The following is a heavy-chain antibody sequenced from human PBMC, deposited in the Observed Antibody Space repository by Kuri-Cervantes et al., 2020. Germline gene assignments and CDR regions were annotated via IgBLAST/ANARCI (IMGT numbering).Heavy chain of an antibody. V-gene: IGHV3-48*04. D-gene: IGHD6-6*01. CDR3: AKDVEQLVETYYFDY. CDR2: ISSRGSTI. Sequence: GESLKISCAASGFTFSSYWMSWVRQAPGKGLEWVSYISSRGSTIYYADSVKGRFTISRDNAKNSLYLQMNSLRAEDTAVYYCAKDVEQLVETYYFDYWGQGTLVTVSS. J-gene: IGHJ4*02. CDR1: GFTFSSYW.